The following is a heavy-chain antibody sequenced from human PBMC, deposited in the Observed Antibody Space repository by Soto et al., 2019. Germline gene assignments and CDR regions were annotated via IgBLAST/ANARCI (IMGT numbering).Heavy chain of an antibody. CDR2: INHSGST. CDR3: ARGKALWFGELLFDY. V-gene: IGHV4-34*01. CDR1: GGSFSGYY. Sequence: PSETLSLTCAVYGGSFSGYYWSWICQPPGKGLEWIGEINHSGSTNYNPSLKSRVTISVDTSKNQFSLKLSSVTAADTAVYYCARGKALWFGELLFDYWGQGTLVTVSS. D-gene: IGHD3-10*01. J-gene: IGHJ4*02.